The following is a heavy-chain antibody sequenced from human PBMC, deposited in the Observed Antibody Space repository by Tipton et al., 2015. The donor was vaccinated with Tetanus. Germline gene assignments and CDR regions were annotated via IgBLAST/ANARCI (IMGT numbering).Heavy chain of an antibody. V-gene: IGHV4-31*03. CDR3: GRVPGDDGAKGGNIDY. CDR1: GGSISSGGYY. Sequence: TLSLTCTVSGGSISSGGYYWSWIRQHPGKGLEWIGYIYYSGSAYYNPSLKSRVTISIDTSKNQFSLKLSSVTAADTAVYYCGRVPGDDGAKGGNIDYWGQGTQVTVSS. CDR2: IYYSGSA. D-gene: IGHD4-23*01. J-gene: IGHJ4*02.